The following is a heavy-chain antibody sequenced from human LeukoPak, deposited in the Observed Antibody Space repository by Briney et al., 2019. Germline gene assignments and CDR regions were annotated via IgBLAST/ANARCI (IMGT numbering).Heavy chain of an antibody. CDR3: ARGSREWLLLNWFDP. Sequence: GGSLRLSCAASGFTFSSYWMSWVRQAPGKGLEWVANIKQDGSEKYYADSVKGRFTISRDNSKNTLYLQMNSLRAEDTAVYYCARGSREWLLLNWFDPWGQGTLVTVSS. CDR2: IKQDGSEK. CDR1: GFTFSSYW. V-gene: IGHV3-7*01. D-gene: IGHD3-22*01. J-gene: IGHJ5*02.